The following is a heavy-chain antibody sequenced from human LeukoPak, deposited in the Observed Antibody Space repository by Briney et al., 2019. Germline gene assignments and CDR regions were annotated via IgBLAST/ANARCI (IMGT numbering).Heavy chain of an antibody. J-gene: IGHJ4*02. CDR3: ARHRFGSGILTDY. D-gene: IGHD3-10*01. V-gene: IGHV1-2*02. CDR2: IIPIFGTA. CDR1: GYTFTGYY. Sequence: ASVKVSCKASGYTFTGYYMHWVRQAPGQGLEWMGGIIPIFGTANYAQKFQGRVTITRNTSISTAYMELSSLRSEDTAVYYCARHRFGSGILTDYWGQGTLVTVSS.